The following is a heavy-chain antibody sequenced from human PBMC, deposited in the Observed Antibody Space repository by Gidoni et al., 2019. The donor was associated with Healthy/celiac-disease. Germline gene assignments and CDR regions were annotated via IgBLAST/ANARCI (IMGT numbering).Heavy chain of an antibody. D-gene: IGHD3-22*01. CDR3: AKDRYDDRSGYSTFCDY. Sequence: EVQLVESGGGLVQPGRSLRRSCAASGFTFDDYAMPWVRQAPGKGLEWFSGISWNSGRIGDADSVKGRFTISRDNAKNSLYRQMNSLRAEDTALYYCAKDRYDDRSGYSTFCDYWGQGTLVTVSS. CDR2: ISWNSGRI. CDR1: GFTFDDYA. J-gene: IGHJ4*02. V-gene: IGHV3-9*01.